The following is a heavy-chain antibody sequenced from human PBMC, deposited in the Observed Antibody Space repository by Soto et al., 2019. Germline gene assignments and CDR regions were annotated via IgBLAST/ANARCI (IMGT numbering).Heavy chain of an antibody. CDR2: IYRTGST. V-gene: IGHV4-4*02. CDR1: GGSFTSNNW. D-gene: IGHD1-7*01. CDR3: ASRDPGTSVDY. Sequence: PSETLSLTCAVSGGSFTSNNWWTWVRQPPGQGLEWIGEIYRTGSTNYDPSLKSRVTISLDKSENQFSLKVTSLTAADTAVYYCASRDPGTSVDYWGQGTLVTVSS. J-gene: IGHJ4*02.